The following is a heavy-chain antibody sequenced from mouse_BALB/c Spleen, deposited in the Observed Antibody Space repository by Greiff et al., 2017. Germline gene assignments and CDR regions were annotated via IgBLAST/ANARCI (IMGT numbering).Heavy chain of an antibody. J-gene: IGHJ2*01. Sequence: VQLQQSGPELVKPGASVKISCKASGYAFSSSWMNWVKQRPGQGLEWIGRIYPGDGDTNYNGKFKGKATLTADKSSSTAYMQLSSLTSVDSAVYICARRKDDDWGEGTTLTVSS. CDR1: GYAFSSSW. V-gene: IGHV1-80*01. CDR2: IYPGDGDT. CDR3: ARRKDDD.